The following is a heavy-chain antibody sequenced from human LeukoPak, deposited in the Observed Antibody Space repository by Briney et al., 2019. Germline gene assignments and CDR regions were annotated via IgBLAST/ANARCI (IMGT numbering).Heavy chain of an antibody. Sequence: GGSLRLPCAASGFTFSSYAMSWVRQAPGKGLEWVSAISGSGGSTYYADSVKGRFTISRDNSKNTLYLQMNSLRAEDTAVYYCAKGPVRFLEWLPTTNWFDPWGQGTLVTVSS. CDR1: GFTFSSYA. CDR3: AKGPVRFLEWLPTTNWFDP. CDR2: ISGSGGST. J-gene: IGHJ5*02. D-gene: IGHD3-3*01. V-gene: IGHV3-23*01.